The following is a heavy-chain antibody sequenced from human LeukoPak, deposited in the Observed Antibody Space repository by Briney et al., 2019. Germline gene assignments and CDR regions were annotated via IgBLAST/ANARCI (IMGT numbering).Heavy chain of an antibody. CDR1: GFTFSSYW. J-gene: IGHJ4*02. V-gene: IGHV3-7*03. CDR2: IKQDGSEK. D-gene: IGHD2-2*03. CDR3: AKDGYCSSTSCYWSY. Sequence: GGSLRLSCAASGFTFSSYWMSWVRQAPGKGLEWVANIKQDGSEKYYVDSVKGRFTISSDNSKNTLYVQMNSLRAEDTAVYYCAKDGYCSSTSCYWSYWGQGTLVTVSS.